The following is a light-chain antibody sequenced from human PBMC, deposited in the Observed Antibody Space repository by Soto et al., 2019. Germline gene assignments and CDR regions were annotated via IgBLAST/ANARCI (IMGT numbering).Light chain of an antibody. CDR2: GAS. Sequence: EIVLTQSPGTLSLSPGERATPSCRASQSVNRSYLVWYQQRPGQAPRLLIYGASSRATGIPDRFSGSASGADFTLTISRLEPEDFAVYYCQQVGSSPITFGQGTRLEIK. V-gene: IGKV3-20*01. J-gene: IGKJ5*01. CDR3: QQVGSSPIT. CDR1: QSVNRSY.